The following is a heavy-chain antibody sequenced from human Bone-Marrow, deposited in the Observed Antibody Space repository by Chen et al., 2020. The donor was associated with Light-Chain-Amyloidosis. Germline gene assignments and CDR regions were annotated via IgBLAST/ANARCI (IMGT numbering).Heavy chain of an antibody. CDR3: ARRRDGYNFDY. CDR2: IYPDDSEA. Sequence: EFQLEQSGPAVKKPGESLKISCKGSGYTFPNYWIGWVRQMPGKGLEWMGVIYPDDSEARYSPSFEGQVTISADKSITTAYLQWRSLKASDTAMYYCARRRDGYNFDYWGQGTLVTVSS. J-gene: IGHJ4*02. V-gene: IGHV5-51*01. D-gene: IGHD5-12*01. CDR1: GYTFPNYW.